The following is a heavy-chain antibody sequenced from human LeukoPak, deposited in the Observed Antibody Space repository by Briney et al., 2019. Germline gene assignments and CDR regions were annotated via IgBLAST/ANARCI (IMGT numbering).Heavy chain of an antibody. CDR3: AKTSHYDFWSGYDY. V-gene: IGHV3-23*01. D-gene: IGHD3-3*01. Sequence: GGSLRLSCAASGFTFSSYAMSWVRQAPGKGLGWVSAISGSGGSTYYAASVKGRFTISRDNSKNTLYLQMNSLRAEDTAVYYCAKTSHYDFWSGYDYWGQGTLVTVSS. CDR2: ISGSGGST. J-gene: IGHJ4*02. CDR1: GFTFSSYA.